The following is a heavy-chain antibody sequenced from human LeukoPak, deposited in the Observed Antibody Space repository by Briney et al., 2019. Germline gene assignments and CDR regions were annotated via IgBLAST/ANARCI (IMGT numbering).Heavy chain of an antibody. J-gene: IGHJ4*02. CDR3: AREVTMVRGVIIPRLSGYFDY. CDR2: IKQDGSEK. V-gene: IGHV3-7*01. Sequence: GGSLRLSCAASGFTFSSYAMSWVRQAPGKGLEWVANIKQDGSEKYYVDSVKGRFTISRDNAKNSLYLQMNSLRAEDTAVYYCAREVTMVRGVIIPRLSGYFDYWGQGTLVTVSS. CDR1: GFTFSSYA. D-gene: IGHD3-10*01.